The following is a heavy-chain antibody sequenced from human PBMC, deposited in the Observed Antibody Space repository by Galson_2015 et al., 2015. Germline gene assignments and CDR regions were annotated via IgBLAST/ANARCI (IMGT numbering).Heavy chain of an antibody. V-gene: IGHV4-39*01. CDR1: GGSISSRSHY. Sequence: ETLSLTCTVSGGSISSRSHYWGWIRQPPGKGLEWIASIYYSGSTYYNPSLKSRVTISVDTSTDQFSLKLTSLTAADTAVYYCARCRADSRAWEGWSFDLWGRGTLVTVSS. CDR2: IYYSGST. D-gene: IGHD6-19*01. CDR3: ARCRADSRAWEGWSFDL. J-gene: IGHJ2*01.